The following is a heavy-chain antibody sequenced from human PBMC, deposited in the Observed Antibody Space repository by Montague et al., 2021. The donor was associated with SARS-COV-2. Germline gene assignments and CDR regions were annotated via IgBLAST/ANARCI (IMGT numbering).Heavy chain of an antibody. J-gene: IGHJ3*02. CDR3: ARDGRYNDFWSGYHSPSPQNDAFDI. CDR1: GFTFSRFW. Sequence: SLRLSCAASGFTFSRFWMSWVRQAPGKGLEWVANIKEDGSEKNYVDSVKGRFTISRDNAKNSLYLQMNSLRAEDTAVYYCARDGRYNDFWSGYHSPSPQNDAFDIWGQGTMVTVSS. V-gene: IGHV3-7*01. CDR2: IKEDGSEK. D-gene: IGHD3-3*01.